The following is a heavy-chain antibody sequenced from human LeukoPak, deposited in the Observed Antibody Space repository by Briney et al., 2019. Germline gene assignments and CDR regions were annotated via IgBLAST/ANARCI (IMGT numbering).Heavy chain of an antibody. J-gene: IGHJ3*02. CDR3: ARCHPLYYGDYGGAFDI. CDR1: GGSISSGSYY. CDR2: IYTSGST. D-gene: IGHD4-17*01. V-gene: IGHV4-61*02. Sequence: SETLSLTCTVSGGSISSGSYYWSWIRQPAGKGLEWIGRIYTSGSTNYNPSLKSRVTISVDTSKNQFYLKLSSVTAADRAVYYCARCHPLYYGDYGGAFDIWGQGTWSPSLQ.